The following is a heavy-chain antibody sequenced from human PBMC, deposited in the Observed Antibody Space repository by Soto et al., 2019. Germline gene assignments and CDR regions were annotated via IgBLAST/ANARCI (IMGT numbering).Heavy chain of an antibody. Sequence: QVQLVESGGGVVQPGRSLRLSCAASGFTFSSYGMHWVRQAPGKGLEWVAVTSYDGTNSYYADSVKGRFTISRDNSKNALDRQMNSLGAEDTAAYYCAQDRPNKDTYTGYSYYDMDVWGQGTTVTVSS. D-gene: IGHD3-16*01. CDR3: AQDRPNKDTYTGYSYYDMDV. CDR2: TSYDGTNS. CDR1: GFTFSSYG. J-gene: IGHJ6*02. V-gene: IGHV3-30*18.